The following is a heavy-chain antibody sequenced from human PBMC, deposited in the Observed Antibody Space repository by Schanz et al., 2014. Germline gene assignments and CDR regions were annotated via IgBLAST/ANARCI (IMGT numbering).Heavy chain of an antibody. D-gene: IGHD6-19*01. Sequence: LSCAASGFTFRNSAMHWVRQAPDKGLEWVAVISYDGNKKDYIESVKGRFTVSRDNSKISLYLLMNTLRREDRAAYYYARARSCDENFDYWGQGTLVNVFS. CDR1: GFTFRNSA. CDR2: ISYDGNKK. V-gene: IGHV3-30-3*01. CDR3: ARARSCDENFDY. J-gene: IGHJ4*02.